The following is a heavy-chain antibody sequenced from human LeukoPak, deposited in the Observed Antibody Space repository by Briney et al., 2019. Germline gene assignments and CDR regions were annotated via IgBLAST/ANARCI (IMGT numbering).Heavy chain of an antibody. Sequence: GGSLRLSCAASGFTFSSYWMHWVRQAPGKGLVWVSRINTDGSSTGYADSVKGRFTISRDNAKNTLYLQMNSLRAEDTAVYYCARFAAGGSYYYYMDVWGKGTTVTVSS. CDR3: ARFAAGGSYYYYMDV. D-gene: IGHD6-25*01. CDR1: GFTFSSYW. V-gene: IGHV3-74*01. CDR2: INTDGSST. J-gene: IGHJ6*03.